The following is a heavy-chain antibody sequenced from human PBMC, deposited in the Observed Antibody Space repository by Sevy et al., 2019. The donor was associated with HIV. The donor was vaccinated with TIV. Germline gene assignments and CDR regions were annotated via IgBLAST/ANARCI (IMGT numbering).Heavy chain of an antibody. CDR3: ATTKDYYESSGCPFDY. V-gene: IGHV1-24*01. CDR1: GYTLIEFS. CDR2: FDPEDGET. Sequence: ASVKVSCKVSGYTLIEFSMHWVRQAPGKGLEWMGGFDPEDGETIYAQSLQGRITMTEDTSTDTAYMELNSLRSEDTAVYYCATTKDYYESSGCPFDYWGQGTLVTVSS. J-gene: IGHJ4*02. D-gene: IGHD3-22*01.